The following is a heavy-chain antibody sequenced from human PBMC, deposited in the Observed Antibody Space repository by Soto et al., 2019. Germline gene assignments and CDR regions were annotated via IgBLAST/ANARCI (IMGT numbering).Heavy chain of an antibody. V-gene: IGHV1-2*04. CDR2: INPNSGGT. Sequence: GVSVKVSSKASGYTFTCYYMHWVRQAPGQGLEWMGWINPNSGGTNYAQKFQGWVTMTRDTSISTAYMELSRLRSDDTAVYYCAREIAAAGTYYYYGMDVWGQGTTVTVSS. CDR3: AREIAAAGTYYYYGMDV. CDR1: GYTFTCYY. J-gene: IGHJ6*02. D-gene: IGHD6-13*01.